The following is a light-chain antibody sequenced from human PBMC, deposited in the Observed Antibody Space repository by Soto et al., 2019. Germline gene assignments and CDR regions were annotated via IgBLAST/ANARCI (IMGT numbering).Light chain of an antibody. J-gene: IGLJ1*01. CDR2: DVS. V-gene: IGLV2-14*01. Sequence: QSALTQPASVSGSPGQSITISCTGTSSDVGGYNYVSWYQQYPDRAPKLMIYDVSNRPSGVSNRFSASKSGNTASLTISGLQAEDEADYFCSLYTSSNTLVFGTGTKLTVL. CDR3: SLYTSSNTLV. CDR1: SSDVGGYNY.